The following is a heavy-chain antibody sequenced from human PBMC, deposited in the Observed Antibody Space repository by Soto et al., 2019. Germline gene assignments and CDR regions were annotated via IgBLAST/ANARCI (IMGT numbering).Heavy chain of an antibody. CDR3: ARQGSNGAYYYYGMDV. D-gene: IGHD2-8*01. V-gene: IGHV5-51*01. J-gene: IGHJ6*02. Sequence: PVASRKISCKVSGYRFSSYWIAWVRQIPGKGLEWMGIIYPGDSDTRYSPSFQGQVTMSVDKSNSTAYLHWSSLKASDTAMYYCARQGSNGAYYYYGMDVWGQGTTVTVSS. CDR2: IYPGDSDT. CDR1: GYRFSSYW.